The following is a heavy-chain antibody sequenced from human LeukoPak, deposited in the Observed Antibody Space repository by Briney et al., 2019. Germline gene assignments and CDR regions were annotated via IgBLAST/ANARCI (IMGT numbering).Heavy chain of an antibody. CDR3: AKDRTMAADGTYFDY. V-gene: IGHV3-30*02. CDR2: IRYDGSNK. Sequence: GGSLRLSCAASGFTFSSFGMHWVRQAPGKGLEWISFIRYDGSNKYYTDSVKGRFTISRDNPQNTLYLQMNSLRTEDTALYFCAKDRTMAADGTYFDYWGQGTLVTVSS. D-gene: IGHD6-13*01. J-gene: IGHJ4*02. CDR1: GFTFSSFG.